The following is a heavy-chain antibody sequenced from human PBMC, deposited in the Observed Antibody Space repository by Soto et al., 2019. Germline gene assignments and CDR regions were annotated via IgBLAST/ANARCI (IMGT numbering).Heavy chain of an antibody. Sequence: GGSLRLSCAASGINFSRAWMSWVRQAPGKGLEWVGRIKSKFDGETIDYAAPVKGRFTISRDDSKNIVYLQMSSLNTEDTAVYYCATGLLRYYAYWGHGTLVTVSS. J-gene: IGHJ4*01. CDR2: IKSKFDGETI. CDR3: ATGLLRYYAY. D-gene: IGHD3-9*01. CDR1: GINFSRAW. V-gene: IGHV3-15*01.